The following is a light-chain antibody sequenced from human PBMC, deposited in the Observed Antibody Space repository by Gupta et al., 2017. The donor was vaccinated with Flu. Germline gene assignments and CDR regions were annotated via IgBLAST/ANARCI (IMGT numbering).Light chain of an antibody. CDR3: YSRESSGNHWV. J-gene: IGLJ3*02. CDR2: GKN. V-gene: IGLV3-19*01. Sequence: SSELTQDLAVSVVLGQTVRITCQGDSLRSYYASWYQQKPGQAPVLVIYGKNNRPSGIPDRFSVSSSGNTASLTITGAQAEDDADYYCYSRESSGNHWVFGGGTKLTVL. CDR1: SLRSYY.